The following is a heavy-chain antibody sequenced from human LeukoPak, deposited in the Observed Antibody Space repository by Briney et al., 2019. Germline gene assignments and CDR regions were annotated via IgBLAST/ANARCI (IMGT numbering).Heavy chain of an antibody. CDR1: GGSFSGYY. CDR2: INHSGST. CDR3: ARDATMMGNYFNY. D-gene: IGHD5-12*01. Sequence: SETLSLTCAVYGGSFSGYYWSWIRQPPGKGLEWIGEINHSGSTNYNPSLKSRVTISVDTSKNQFSLKLSSVTAADTAVYYCARDATMMGNYFNYWGQGTLVTVSS. J-gene: IGHJ4*02. V-gene: IGHV4-34*01.